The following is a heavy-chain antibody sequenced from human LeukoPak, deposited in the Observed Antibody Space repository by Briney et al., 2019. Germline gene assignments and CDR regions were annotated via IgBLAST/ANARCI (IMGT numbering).Heavy chain of an antibody. CDR2: IYYSGST. CDR3: AREGITMVRGVIIVTKGFDY. D-gene: IGHD3-10*01. CDR1: GGSISSYY. Sequence: SETLSLTCTVSGGSISSYYWSWIRQPPGKGLEWIGYIYYSGSTNYNPSLKSRVTISVDTSKNQFSLKLSSVTAADTAVYYCAREGITMVRGVIIVTKGFDYWGQGTLVTVSS. J-gene: IGHJ4*02. V-gene: IGHV4-59*01.